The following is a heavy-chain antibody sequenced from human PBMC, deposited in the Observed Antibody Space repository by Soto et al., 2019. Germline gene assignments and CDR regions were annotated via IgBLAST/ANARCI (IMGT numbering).Heavy chain of an antibody. V-gene: IGHV3-23*04. Sequence: EVQLVESGGGLVQPGGSLRLSCAASGFTFRHYAMNWVRQAPGKGLEWVSGISSGRGATIRYAESVQGRFSISRDNSKTTLFLQMNNLRVDDTALYYCAKDQGEGDDYENLLPSDWGQGILVTVSS. D-gene: IGHD4-17*01. CDR2: ISSGRGATI. J-gene: IGHJ4*02. CDR1: GFTFRHYA. CDR3: AKDQGEGDDYENLLPSD.